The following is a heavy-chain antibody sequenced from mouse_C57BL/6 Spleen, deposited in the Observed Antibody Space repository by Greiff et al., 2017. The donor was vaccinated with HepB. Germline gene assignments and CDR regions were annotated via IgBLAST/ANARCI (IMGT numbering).Heavy chain of an antibody. D-gene: IGHD2-4*01. Sequence: VQLQQSGPELVKPGASVKISCKASGYAFSSSWMNWVKQRPGKGLEWIGRIYPGDGDTNYNGKFKGKATLTADKSSSTAYMQLSSLTSEDSAVYFCARSGAIYYDYDGYAMDYWGQGTSVTVSS. CDR1: GYAFSSSW. V-gene: IGHV1-82*01. J-gene: IGHJ4*01. CDR2: IYPGDGDT. CDR3: ARSGAIYYDYDGYAMDY.